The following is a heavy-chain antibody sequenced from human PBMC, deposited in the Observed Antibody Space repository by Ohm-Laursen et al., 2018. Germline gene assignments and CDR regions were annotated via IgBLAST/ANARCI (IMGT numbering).Heavy chain of an antibody. D-gene: IGHD6-19*01. V-gene: IGHV2-26*01. CDR3: ARISAYSTGWYMDY. Sequence: TQTLTLTFTVSGFSLSNARMGVSWIRQSPGKALEWLAHMFSNDEKSYITSLKSRLTISKDTSKSQVVLTMTNMDPVDTATYYCARISAYSTGWYMDYWGQGTLVTVSS. CDR2: MFSNDEK. CDR1: GFSLSNARMG. J-gene: IGHJ4*02.